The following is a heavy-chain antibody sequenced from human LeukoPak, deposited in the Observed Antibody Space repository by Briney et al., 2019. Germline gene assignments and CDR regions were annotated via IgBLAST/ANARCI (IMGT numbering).Heavy chain of an antibody. CDR3: ARDSTAGGVSVVDY. CDR1: GFTFSTYW. V-gene: IGHV3-7*01. D-gene: IGHD3-16*01. Sequence: PGGSLRLSCAASGFTFSTYWMSWVRQAPGKGLEWVANIKQDGSEKYYVDSVKGRFTISRDNAKNSLYLQMNSLRAEDTAVYYCARDSTAGGVSVVDYWGQGTLVTVSS. CDR2: IKQDGSEK. J-gene: IGHJ4*02.